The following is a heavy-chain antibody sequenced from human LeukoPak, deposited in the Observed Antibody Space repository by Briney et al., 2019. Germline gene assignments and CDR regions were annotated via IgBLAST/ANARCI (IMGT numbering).Heavy chain of an antibody. V-gene: IGHV4-4*09. CDR3: ARTLNSGSYSSPDAFDI. CDR1: GGSISSYY. CDR2: LYTSGRT. D-gene: IGHD1-26*01. Sequence: SETLSLTCTVSGGSISSYYWSWIRQPPGKGLEWIGYLYTSGRTNYNPSLKSRVTISVDTSKNQFSLKLSSVTAADTAVYYCARTLNSGSYSSPDAFDIWGQGTMVTVSS. J-gene: IGHJ3*02.